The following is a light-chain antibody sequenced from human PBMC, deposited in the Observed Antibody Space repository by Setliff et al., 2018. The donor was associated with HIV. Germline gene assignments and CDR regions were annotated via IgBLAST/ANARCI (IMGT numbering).Light chain of an antibody. J-gene: IGLJ2*01. CDR2: DVS. V-gene: IGLV2-14*03. Sequence: QSVLTQPASVSGSPGQSITISCTGTSSDIGSYNYVSWYQQHAGEAPKIIMYDVSHRPSRVSNRFSASKSGNTASLTISGLQAEDEADYYCSSYADGDAHVVFGGGTK. CDR3: SSYADGDAHVV. CDR1: SSDIGSYNY.